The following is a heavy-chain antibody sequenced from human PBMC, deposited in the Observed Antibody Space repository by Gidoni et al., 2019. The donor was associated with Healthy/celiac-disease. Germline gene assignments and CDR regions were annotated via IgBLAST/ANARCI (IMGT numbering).Heavy chain of an antibody. CDR1: GFPFSRYA. CDR3: AKINYDSSGYPAGSFDY. V-gene: IGHV3-23*01. D-gene: IGHD3-22*01. J-gene: IGHJ4*02. CDR2: ISGSGGST. Sequence: EVQLLESGGGLVQPGGSLRLSCAASGFPFSRYAKSWVRQAPGKGLEWVSAISGSGGSTYYADSVKGRFTISRDNSKNKLYLQMNSLRAEDTAVYYCAKINYDSSGYPAGSFDYWGQGTLVTVSS.